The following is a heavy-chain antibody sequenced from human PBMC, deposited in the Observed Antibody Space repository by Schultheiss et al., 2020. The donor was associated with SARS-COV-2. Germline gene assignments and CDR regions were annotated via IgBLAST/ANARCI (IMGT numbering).Heavy chain of an antibody. J-gene: IGHJ5*02. V-gene: IGHV3-21*01. CDR1: GFTFSDHW. Sequence: GGSLRLSCAASGFTFSDHWMHWVRQAPGKGLEWVSALSGSGASTYYADSVKGRFTISRDNAKNSLYLQMNSLRAEDTAVYYCARWFNNDYGDLWGQGTVVTVSS. D-gene: IGHD4/OR15-4a*01. CDR2: LSGSGAST. CDR3: ARWFNNDYGDL.